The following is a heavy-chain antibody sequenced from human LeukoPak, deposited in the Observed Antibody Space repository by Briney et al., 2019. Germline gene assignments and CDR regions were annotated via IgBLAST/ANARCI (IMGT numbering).Heavy chain of an antibody. V-gene: IGHV4-34*01. CDR2: INHSGST. J-gene: IGHJ1*01. CDR3: ARGYYGSGSYYNVPDYFQH. Sequence: PSETLSLTCAVYGGSFSGYYWSWIRQPPGKGLEWIGEINHSGSTNYNPSLKSRVTISVDTSKNQFSLKLSSVTAADTAVYYCARGYYGSGSYYNVPDYFQHWGQGTLVTVSS. D-gene: IGHD3-10*01. CDR1: GGSFSGYY.